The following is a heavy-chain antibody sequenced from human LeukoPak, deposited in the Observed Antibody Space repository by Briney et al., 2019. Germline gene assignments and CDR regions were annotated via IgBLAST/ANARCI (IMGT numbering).Heavy chain of an antibody. J-gene: IGHJ6*02. CDR3: AREGLSGYDLLNYYYYGMDV. V-gene: IGHV4-34*01. D-gene: IGHD5-12*01. CDR1: GGSFSGYY. CDR2: INHSGST. Sequence: SETLSLTCAVYGGSFSGYYWSWIRQPPGKGLEWIGEINHSGSTNYNPSLKSRVTISVDTSKNQFSLKLSSVTAADTAVYYCAREGLSGYDLLNYYYYGMDVWGQGTTVTVSS.